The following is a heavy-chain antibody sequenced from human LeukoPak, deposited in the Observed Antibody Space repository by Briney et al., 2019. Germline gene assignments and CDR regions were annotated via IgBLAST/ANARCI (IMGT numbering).Heavy chain of an antibody. Sequence: GGSLRLSCAASGFTFSSYIMNWVRQAPGKGLEWVSSISSSSSYTYYADSVKGRFTISRDNAKNSLYLQMNSLRAEDTAVYYCARVSPGDVWGKGTTVTVSS. CDR2: ISSSSSYT. CDR1: GFTFSSYI. CDR3: ARVSPGDV. J-gene: IGHJ6*04. V-gene: IGHV3-21*01.